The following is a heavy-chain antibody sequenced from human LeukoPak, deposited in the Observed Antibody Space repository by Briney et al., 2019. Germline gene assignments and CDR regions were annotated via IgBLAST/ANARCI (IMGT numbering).Heavy chain of an antibody. CDR1: GYTFTGYY. J-gene: IGHJ4*02. Sequence: ASVKVSCKASGYTFTGYYMHWVRQAPGQGLEWMGIINPSGGSTSYAQKFQGRVTMTRDMSTSTVYMELSSLRSEDTAVYYCARDSSEISVDYWGQGTLVTVSS. V-gene: IGHV1-46*01. CDR3: ARDSSEISVDY. D-gene: IGHD6-19*01. CDR2: INPSGGST.